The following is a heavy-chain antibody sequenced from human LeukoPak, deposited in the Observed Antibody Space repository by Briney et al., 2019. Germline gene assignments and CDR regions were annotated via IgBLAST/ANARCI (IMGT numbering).Heavy chain of an antibody. CDR2: IYYSGST. V-gene: IGHV4-39*01. J-gene: IGHJ6*02. CDR1: GGSISSSSYY. CDR3: GRAQAKLGGYYGMDV. Sequence: SETLSLTCTVSGGSISSSSYYWGWIRQPPGKGLEWIGSIYYSGSTYYNPSLKSRVTISVDTSKNQFSLKLSSVTAADTAVYYCGRAQAKLGGYYGMDVWGQGTTVTVSS. D-gene: IGHD7-27*01.